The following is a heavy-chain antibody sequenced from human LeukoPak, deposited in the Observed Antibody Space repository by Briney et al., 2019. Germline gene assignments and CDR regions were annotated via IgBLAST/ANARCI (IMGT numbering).Heavy chain of an antibody. J-gene: IGHJ4*02. CDR3: ARRWLVHFDY. CDR1: GYSFTRYW. CDR2: NYTGDSDT. Sequence: GESLKISWKGSGYSFTRYWIGWVRQMPGKGLGLMGINYTGDSDTRYSPSFQGQVTISADKSISTAYLQWSSLKASDTAMYYCARRWLVHFDYWGQGNLVTVSS. D-gene: IGHD5-24*01. V-gene: IGHV5-51*01.